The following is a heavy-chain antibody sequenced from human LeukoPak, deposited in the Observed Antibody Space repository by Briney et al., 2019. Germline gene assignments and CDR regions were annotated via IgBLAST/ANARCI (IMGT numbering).Heavy chain of an antibody. J-gene: IGHJ4*02. V-gene: IGHV1-46*01. CDR3: ARDQEGFDY. Sequence: ASVKASCKASGYTFTSNYIHWARQAPGQGLEWMGMIYPRDGSTSYAQKFQGRVTVTRDTSTSTVHMELSGLGSEDTAVYYCARDQEGFDYWGQGTLVTVSS. CDR1: GYTFTSNY. CDR2: IYPRDGST.